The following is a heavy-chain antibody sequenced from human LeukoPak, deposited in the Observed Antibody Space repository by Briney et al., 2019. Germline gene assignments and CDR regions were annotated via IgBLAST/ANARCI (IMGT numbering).Heavy chain of an antibody. CDR2: IKQDGSEK. Sequence: GGSLRLSCAASGFIFSSYWMSWVRQAPGKGLEWVANIKQDGSEKYYVDSVKGRFTISGDNAKNSLYLQMNSLRAEDTAVYYCARHGSGWYQKDYWGQGTLVTVSS. V-gene: IGHV3-7*01. D-gene: IGHD6-19*01. CDR1: GFIFSSYW. CDR3: ARHGSGWYQKDY. J-gene: IGHJ4*02.